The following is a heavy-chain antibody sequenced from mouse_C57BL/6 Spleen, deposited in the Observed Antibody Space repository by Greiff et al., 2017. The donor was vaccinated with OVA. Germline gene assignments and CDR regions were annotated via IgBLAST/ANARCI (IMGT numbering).Heavy chain of an antibody. CDR3: VANSNCEYYAMDY. V-gene: IGHV1-55*01. CDR2: IYPGSGST. D-gene: IGHD2-5*01. CDR1: GYTFTSYW. Sequence: QVQLQQPGAELVKPGASVKMSCKASGYTFTSYWITWVKQRPGQGLEWIGDIYPGSGSTNYNEKFKSKATLTVDTSSRTAYMQLSSLTSKDTAVDYCVANSNCEYYAMDYWGQGTSVTVSS. J-gene: IGHJ4*01.